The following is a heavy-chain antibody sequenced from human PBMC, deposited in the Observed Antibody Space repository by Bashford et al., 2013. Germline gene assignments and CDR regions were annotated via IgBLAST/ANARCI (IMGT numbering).Heavy chain of an antibody. D-gene: IGHD3-10*01. CDR3: ARGNYYGSGSYYNDFDY. V-gene: IGHV1-69*13. J-gene: IGHJ4*02. Sequence: SVKVSCKASGGTFSSYAISWVRQAPGQGLEWMGGIIPIFGTANYAQKFQGRVTITADESTSTAYMELSSLRSEDTAVYYCARGNYYGSGSYYNDFDYWAREPWSPSPQ. CDR1: GGTFSSYA. CDR2: IIPIFGTA.